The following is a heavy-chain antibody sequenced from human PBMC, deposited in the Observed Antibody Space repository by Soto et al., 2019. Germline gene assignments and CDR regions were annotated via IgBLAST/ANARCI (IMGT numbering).Heavy chain of an antibody. CDR3: ARLEGLATISYYFDY. D-gene: IGHD3-9*01. V-gene: IGHV4-39*01. CDR1: GDSINSDNYY. Sequence: QLQLQESGPGLVKPSETLSLTCSVSGDSINSDNYYWGWIRQPPGKGLEWIGSIYYRGNTYYNPSLKTRVTISLDKSKSQFSLKVNSVTAADSAVYFCARLEGLATISYYFDYWGQGTLVTVSS. CDR2: IYYRGNT. J-gene: IGHJ4*02.